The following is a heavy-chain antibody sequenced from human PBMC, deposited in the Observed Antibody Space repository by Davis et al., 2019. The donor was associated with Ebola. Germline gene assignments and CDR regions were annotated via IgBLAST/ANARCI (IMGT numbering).Heavy chain of an antibody. CDR2: IYHSGSS. J-gene: IGHJ4*02. CDR1: GDSVSSSNYY. CDR3: ARHAGYSSAWVY. V-gene: IGHV4-39*01. Sequence: MPSETLSLTCSVSGDSVSSSNYYWGWIRPPPGKGLEWIANIYHSGSSYYNPSLRSRVTVSIDTSKNHFSLRLRSVTSADTAVYYCARHAGYSSAWVYWGQGALVTVSA. D-gene: IGHD6-19*01.